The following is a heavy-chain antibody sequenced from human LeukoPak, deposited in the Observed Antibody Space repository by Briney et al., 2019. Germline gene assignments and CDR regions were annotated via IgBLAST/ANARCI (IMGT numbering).Heavy chain of an antibody. J-gene: IGHJ3*02. V-gene: IGHV4-34*01. CDR3: SRGALYGDLVI. CDR2: IIHSGII. D-gene: IGHD4-17*01. Sequence: PSETLTLTCAHHGESFSGYFRSCIRQPPGKGLEWIWEIIHSGIINYNPSLKSRVTISSETSKNQISLKFSSVTAAVTAWHYFSRGALYGDLVIWGQGKMVTVSS. CDR1: GESFSGYF.